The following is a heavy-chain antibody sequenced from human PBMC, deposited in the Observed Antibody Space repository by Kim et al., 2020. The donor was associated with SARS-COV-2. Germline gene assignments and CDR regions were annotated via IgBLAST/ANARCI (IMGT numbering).Heavy chain of an antibody. D-gene: IGHD2-21*01. Sequence: GSTKHRPALKSRVTLSVDTSKNQFSLNLRSVTAADTAVYYCARRPAGIDSWGQGTPVTVSS. CDR3: ARRPAGIDS. V-gene: IGHV4-34*13. CDR2: GST. J-gene: IGHJ4*02.